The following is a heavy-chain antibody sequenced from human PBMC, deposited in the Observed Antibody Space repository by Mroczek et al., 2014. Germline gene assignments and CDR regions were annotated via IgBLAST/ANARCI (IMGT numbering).Heavy chain of an antibody. CDR1: GYTFTSYD. CDR2: MNPNSGNT. V-gene: IGHV1-8*01. D-gene: IGHD6-13*01. Sequence: QVQLQQWGAEVKKPGASVKVSCKASGYTFTSYDINWVRQATGQGLEWMGWMNPNSGNTGYAQKFQGRVTMTRNTSISTAYMELSSLRSEDTAVYYCARGPLTTRGYSSSRPFGYWGQGTPGHPSPQ. CDR3: ARGPLTTRGYSSSRPFGY. J-gene: IGHJ4*02.